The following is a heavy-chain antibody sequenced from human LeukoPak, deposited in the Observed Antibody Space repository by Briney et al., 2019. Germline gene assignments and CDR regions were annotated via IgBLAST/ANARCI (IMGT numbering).Heavy chain of an antibody. CDR1: GFIFSSAW. J-gene: IGHJ1*01. CDR3: TTAAFH. V-gene: IGHV3-15*01. CDR2: IRSETDGGTT. D-gene: IGHD6-25*01. Sequence: GGSLRLSCAASGFIFSSAWMRWVRQAPGKGLEWVGQIRSETDGGTTDYAAPVKGRFTISRDDSKNTLYLQMHSLKTEDTAVYYCTTAAFHWGQGTLVTVSS.